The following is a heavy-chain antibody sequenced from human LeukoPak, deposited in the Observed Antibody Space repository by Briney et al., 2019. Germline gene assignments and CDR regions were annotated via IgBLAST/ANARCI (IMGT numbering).Heavy chain of an antibody. CDR1: GGTFSSYA. J-gene: IGHJ4*02. CDR2: ISAYNGNT. D-gene: IGHD6-19*01. Sequence: GASVKVSCKASGGTFSSYAISWVRQAPGQGLEWMGWISAYNGNTNYAQKLQGRVTMTTDTSTSTAYMELRSLRSDDTAVYYCARDDPAYSSGWYSFFAYWGQGTLVTVSS. CDR3: ARDDPAYSSGWYSFFAY. V-gene: IGHV1-18*04.